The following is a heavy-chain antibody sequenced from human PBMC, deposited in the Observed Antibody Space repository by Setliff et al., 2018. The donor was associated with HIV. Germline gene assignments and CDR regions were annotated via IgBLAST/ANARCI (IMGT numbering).Heavy chain of an antibody. D-gene: IGHD6-13*01. CDR1: GGSISSSSYY. V-gene: IGHV4-39*01. CDR3: SRLTRTSSNSYRGRFDP. J-gene: IGHJ5*02. Sequence: SETLSLTCTVSGGSISSSSYYWGWIRQTPGKGLEWIGSIYYTGTAYYNPSLKSRVFISVDTSKNQFSLNLSSVSAADTAVYFCSRLTRTSSNSYRGRFDPWGQGTLVTVSS. CDR2: IYYTGTA.